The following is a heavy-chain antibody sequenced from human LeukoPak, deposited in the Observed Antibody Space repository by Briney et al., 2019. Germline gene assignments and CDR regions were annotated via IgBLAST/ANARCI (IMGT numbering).Heavy chain of an antibody. V-gene: IGHV3-7*01. CDR3: ARVPQYYYDSSGYYPFDY. J-gene: IGHJ4*02. D-gene: IGHD3-22*01. CDR2: IKQDGSAK. Sequence: GGSLRLSCAASGFTSSSYWMSWVRQAPGRGLEWVANIKQDGSAKYYVDSVKGRFTISRDNAKNSLYLQMNSLRAEDTAVYYCARVPQYYYDSSGYYPFDYWGQGTLVTVSS. CDR1: GFTSSSYW.